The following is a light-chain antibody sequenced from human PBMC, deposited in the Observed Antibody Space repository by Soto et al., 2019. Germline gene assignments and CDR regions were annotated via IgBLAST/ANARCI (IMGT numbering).Light chain of an antibody. CDR2: DAS. V-gene: IGKV1-39*01. Sequence: IRMNQSPSSFSASTGDRVSVTCRASQSISSWLAWYQQKPGKAPKLLIYDASSLESGVPSRFSGSGSGTEFTLTISSLPPEDFATYNYQQSYSTPLTVGGGTKVEI. J-gene: IGKJ4*01. CDR3: QQSYSTPLT. CDR1: QSISSW.